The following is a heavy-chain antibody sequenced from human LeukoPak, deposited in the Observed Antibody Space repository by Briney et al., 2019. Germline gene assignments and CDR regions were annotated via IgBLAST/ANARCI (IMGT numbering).Heavy chain of an antibody. Sequence: ASVKVSCKASGYTFTRYYMHWVRQAPGQGLEWMGIIDPSDGSTSYAQKFQGRVTMTRDTSTGTVYMDLSTLKSEDTAVHYCARASPSRYFDYWGQGTLVTVSS. CDR3: ARASPSRYFDY. V-gene: IGHV1-46*01. CDR2: IDPSDGST. J-gene: IGHJ4*02. CDR1: GYTFTRYY.